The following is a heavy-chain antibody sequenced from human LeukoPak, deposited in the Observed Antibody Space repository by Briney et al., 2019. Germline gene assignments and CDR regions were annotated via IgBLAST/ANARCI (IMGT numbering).Heavy chain of an antibody. CDR3: ARDPSIAAAGYYYYYGMDV. CDR2: IHYSGST. CDR1: GGSISSGGYY. V-gene: IGHV4-31*03. J-gene: IGHJ6*02. Sequence: SQTLSLTCTVPGGSISSGGYYWSWIRQHPGKGLEWIGYIHYSGSTNYNPSLKSRVTISVDTSKNQFSLKLSSVTAADTAVYYCARDPSIAAAGYYYYYGMDVWGQGTTVTVSS. D-gene: IGHD6-13*01.